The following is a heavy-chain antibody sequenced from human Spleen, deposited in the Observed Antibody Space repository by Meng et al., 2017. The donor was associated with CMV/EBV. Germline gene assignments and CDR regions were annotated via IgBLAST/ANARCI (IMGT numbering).Heavy chain of an antibody. CDR1: GYTFTDYY. D-gene: IGHD2-21*01. V-gene: IGHV1-2*02. CDR2: INPKSGGK. Sequence: ASVKVSCKASGYTFTDYYIHWVRQAPGQGLEWMGWINPKSGGKNYAQRFRGRVTVTSDTSIRTAYMELSGLTSDDTAVYYCGREFPRWGLEFDYWGQGTLVTVSS. CDR3: GREFPRWGLEFDY. J-gene: IGHJ4*02.